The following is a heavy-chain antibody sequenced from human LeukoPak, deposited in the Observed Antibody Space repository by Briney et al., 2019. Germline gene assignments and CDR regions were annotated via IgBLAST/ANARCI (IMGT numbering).Heavy chain of an antibody. J-gene: IGHJ4*02. D-gene: IGHD3-3*01. Sequence: GGSLRLSCAASGFTFSNYCMSWVRQAPGKGLEWVSAISGSGGSTYYADSVKGRFTISRDNSKNTLYLQMNSLRAEDTAVYYCAKASRITIFGVVIKSVSPDYYFDYWGQGTLVTVSS. V-gene: IGHV3-23*01. CDR2: ISGSGGST. CDR3: AKASRITIFGVVIKSVSPDYYFDY. CDR1: GFTFSNYC.